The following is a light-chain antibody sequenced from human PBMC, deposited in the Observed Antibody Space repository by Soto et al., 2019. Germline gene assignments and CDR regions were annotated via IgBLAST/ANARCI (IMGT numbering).Light chain of an antibody. CDR3: SSYTSSRIAYV. Sequence: QSVLTQPASVSGSPGQSITISCTGTSSDVGGYNYVSWYQQHPGKAPKLMIYEVSNRPSGVSNRFSGSKSGNTASLTISGLQDEDEADYYCSSYTSSRIAYVFGTGTKLTVL. CDR2: EVS. CDR1: SSDVGGYNY. J-gene: IGLJ1*01. V-gene: IGLV2-14*01.